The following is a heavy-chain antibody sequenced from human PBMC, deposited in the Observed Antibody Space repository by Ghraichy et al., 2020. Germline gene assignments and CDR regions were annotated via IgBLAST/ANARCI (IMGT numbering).Heavy chain of an antibody. CDR1: GFTFSSYS. Sequence: ETLSLTCAASGFTFSSYSMNWVRQAPGKGLEWVSSISSSSSYIYYADSVKGRFTISRDNAKNSLYLQMNSLRAEDTAVYYCARDRIAARPGYYYGMDVWGQGTTVTVSS. CDR3: ARDRIAARPGYYYGMDV. J-gene: IGHJ6*02. D-gene: IGHD6-6*01. CDR2: ISSSSSYI. V-gene: IGHV3-21*01.